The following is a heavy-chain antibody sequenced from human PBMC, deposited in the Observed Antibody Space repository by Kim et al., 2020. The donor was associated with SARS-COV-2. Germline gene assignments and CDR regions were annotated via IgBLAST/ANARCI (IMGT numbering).Heavy chain of an antibody. CDR3: AKGQQLVRDHFDY. J-gene: IGHJ4*02. D-gene: IGHD6-13*01. Sequence: GGSLRLSCAASGFTFDDYAMHWVRQAPGKGLEWVSGISWNSGSIGYADSVKGRFTISRDNAKNSLYLQMNSLRAEDTALYYCAKGQQLVRDHFDYWGQGTLLTVS. CDR1: GFTFDDYA. V-gene: IGHV3-9*01. CDR2: ISWNSGSI.